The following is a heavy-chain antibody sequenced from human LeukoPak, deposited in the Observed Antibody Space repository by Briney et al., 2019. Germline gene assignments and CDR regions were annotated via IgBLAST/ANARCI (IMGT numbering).Heavy chain of an antibody. CDR1: GGPISSGHW. CDR2: IYHSGST. D-gene: IGHD3-9*01. Sequence: KSSETLSLTCAVSGGPISSGHWWSWVRQPPGKGLEWIGEIYHSGSTNYNPSLKSRVTISVDKSKNQFSLKLSSVTAADTAVYYCARVRGYYDILTGYYSGGFDYWGQGTLVTVSS. J-gene: IGHJ4*02. V-gene: IGHV4-4*02. CDR3: ARVRGYYDILTGYYSGGFDY.